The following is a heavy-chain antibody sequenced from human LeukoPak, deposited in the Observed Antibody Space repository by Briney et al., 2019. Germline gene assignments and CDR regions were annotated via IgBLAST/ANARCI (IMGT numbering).Heavy chain of an antibody. V-gene: IGHV3-23*01. CDR3: AKGGVVVPAALSTFDY. D-gene: IGHD2-2*01. CDR2: ISGGGGNS. Sequence: GGSLRLSCEASGFTFSTFAMTWVRQAPGKGLEWVSAISGGGGNSFYADSVKGRFTISGDNSKNTLDLQMNSLRAEDTALYYCAKGGVVVPAALSTFDYWGQGTLVTVSS. CDR1: GFTFSTFA. J-gene: IGHJ4*02.